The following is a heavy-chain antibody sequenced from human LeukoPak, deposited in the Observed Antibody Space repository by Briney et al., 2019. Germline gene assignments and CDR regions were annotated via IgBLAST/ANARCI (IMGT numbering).Heavy chain of an antibody. CDR1: GFTFSSYG. J-gene: IGHJ4*02. V-gene: IGHV3-30*02. CDR3: ASGSRGYGDYDFDY. CDR2: IRYDGSNK. D-gene: IGHD4-17*01. Sequence: GGSLRLSCAASGFTFSSYGMHWVRQAPGKGLEWVAFIRYDGSNKYYEDSVKGRFTISRDNSKNTLYLQMNSLRAEDTAVYYCASGSRGYGDYDFDYWGQGTLVTVSS.